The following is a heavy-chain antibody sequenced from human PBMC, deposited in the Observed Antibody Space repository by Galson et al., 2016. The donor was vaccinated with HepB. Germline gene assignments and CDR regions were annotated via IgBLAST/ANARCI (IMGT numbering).Heavy chain of an antibody. J-gene: IGHJ4*02. CDR3: ARDRPNYGDHGDY. Sequence: KFQGRVTMTRDTSTSTVYMELSSLRSEDTAMYYCARDRPNYGDHGDYWGQGTLPTVSS. D-gene: IGHD4-17*01. V-gene: IGHV1-46*01.